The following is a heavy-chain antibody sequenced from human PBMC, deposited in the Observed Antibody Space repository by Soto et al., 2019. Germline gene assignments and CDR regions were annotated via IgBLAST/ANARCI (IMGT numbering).Heavy chain of an antibody. V-gene: IGHV1-18*01. D-gene: IGHD6-19*01. CDR2: ISAYNGNT. CDR1: GYTFTSYG. CDR3: ATSVGYSSGWPERNWFDP. J-gene: IGHJ5*02. Sequence: GASVKVSCKASGYTFTSYGISWVRQAPGQGLEWMGWISAYNGNTNYAQKLQGRVTMTTDTSTSTAYMELRSLRSDDTAVYYCATSVGYSSGWPERNWFDPWGQGTLVTVSS.